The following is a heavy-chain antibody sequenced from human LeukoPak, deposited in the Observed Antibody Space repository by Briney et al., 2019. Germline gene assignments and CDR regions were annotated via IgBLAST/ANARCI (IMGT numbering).Heavy chain of an antibody. D-gene: IGHD5-18*01. Sequence: PSETLSLTCAVSGGSISSGGYSWSWIRQPPGKGLEWIGYIYYSGSTYYNPSLKSRVTISVDTSKNQFSLKLSSVTAADTAVYYCARDAAMVIGPELITFDPWGQGTLVTVSS. CDR2: IYYSGST. V-gene: IGHV4-30-4*07. CDR1: GGSISSGGYS. CDR3: ARDAAMVIGPELITFDP. J-gene: IGHJ5*02.